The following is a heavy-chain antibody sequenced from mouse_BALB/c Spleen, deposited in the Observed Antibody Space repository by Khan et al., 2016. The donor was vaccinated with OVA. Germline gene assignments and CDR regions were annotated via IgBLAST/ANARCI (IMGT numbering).Heavy chain of an antibody. V-gene: IGHV1S29*02. D-gene: IGHD2-3*01. J-gene: IGHJ3*01. CDR2: IFPNSGDT. CDR3: VRAGDGSFGF. Sequence: EVQLQQSGPDLVKPGASVTISCKASGYTLTDFNLDWVRQRQGRSLEWLGYIFPNSGDTGYNPNFKTKATMTVDTSSHTVYNELRSLTSEDSAFYYGVRAGDGSFGFWGQGTLVTVSA. CDR1: GYTLTDFN.